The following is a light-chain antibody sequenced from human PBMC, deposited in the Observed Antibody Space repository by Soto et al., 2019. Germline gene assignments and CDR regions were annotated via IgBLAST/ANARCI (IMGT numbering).Light chain of an antibody. CDR3: LQHYNNPLT. V-gene: IGKV1-6*01. CDR2: AAS. J-gene: IGKJ4*01. Sequence: AIQMTQSPSSLSASLGDRVTITCRASQAIRNNLGWYQQKPGKAPKLLIFAASSLQTGVPSRFSSSGSGTDFTLTISSLQPEDFATYFCLQHYNNPLTFGGGTKVDIK. CDR1: QAIRNN.